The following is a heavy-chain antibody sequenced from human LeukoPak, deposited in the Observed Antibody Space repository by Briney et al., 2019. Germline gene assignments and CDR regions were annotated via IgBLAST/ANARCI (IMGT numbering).Heavy chain of an antibody. Sequence: SVKVSCKASGGTFSSYAISWVRQAPGQGLEWMGGIIPIFGTASYAQKFQGRVTITTDESTSTAYMELSSLRSEDTAVYYCARVACSGGSCYFEYFQHWGQGTLVTVS. CDR3: ARVACSGGSCYFEYFQH. CDR2: IIPIFGTA. V-gene: IGHV1-69*05. CDR1: GGTFSSYA. D-gene: IGHD2-15*01. J-gene: IGHJ1*01.